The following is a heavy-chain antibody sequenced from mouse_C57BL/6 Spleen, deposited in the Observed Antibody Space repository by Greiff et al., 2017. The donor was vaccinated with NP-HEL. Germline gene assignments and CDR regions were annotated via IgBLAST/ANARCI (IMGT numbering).Heavy chain of an antibody. CDR1: GFSLTSYG. CDR2: IWCGGST. CDR3: ASDYYGSSYGAMDY. Sequence: VQLQESGPGLVQPSQSLSITCTVSGFSLTSYGVHWVRQSPGKGLEWLGEIWCGGSTDYNAAFISRLSISKDNSKSQVFFKMNSLQADDTAIYYCASDYYGSSYGAMDYWGQGTSVTVSS. J-gene: IGHJ4*01. D-gene: IGHD1-1*01. V-gene: IGHV2-2*01.